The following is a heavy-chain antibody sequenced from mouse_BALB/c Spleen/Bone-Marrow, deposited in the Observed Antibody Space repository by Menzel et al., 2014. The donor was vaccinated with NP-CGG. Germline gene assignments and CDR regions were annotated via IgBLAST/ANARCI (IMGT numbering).Heavy chain of an antibody. Sequence: VQLQQSGPELVKPGASVKISCKASGYTFTDYNIHWVKQNHGRSLGWIGYIYPYNGVTGYNQKFKNKATLTADISSTTAYMELRSLTSEDSAVYFCTIYDYWGLGTTLTVSS. D-gene: IGHD1-1*02. CDR2: IYPYNGVT. CDR3: TIYDY. CDR1: GYTFTDYN. V-gene: IGHV1S29*02. J-gene: IGHJ2*01.